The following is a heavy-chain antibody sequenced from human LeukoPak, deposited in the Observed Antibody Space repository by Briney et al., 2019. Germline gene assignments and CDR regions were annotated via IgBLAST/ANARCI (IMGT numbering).Heavy chain of an antibody. CDR2: ISGSGSNT. J-gene: IGHJ4*02. D-gene: IGHD3-16*01. CDR1: GFTFSSYA. Sequence: GGSLRLSCAASGFTFSSYAMSWVRQAPGKGLEWVSGISGSGSNTYHADSVKGRFTISRDNSKSTLYVQMNSLRAEDTAVYYCATEKGDSPDYWGQGTLVTVSS. V-gene: IGHV3-23*01. CDR3: ATEKGDSPDY.